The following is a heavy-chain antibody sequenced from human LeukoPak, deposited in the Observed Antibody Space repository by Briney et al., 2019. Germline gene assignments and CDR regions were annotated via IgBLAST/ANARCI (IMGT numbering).Heavy chain of an antibody. CDR2: IRSKAYGGTT. CDR3: TSPRYSSTWYFDS. V-gene: IGHV3-49*03. J-gene: IGHJ4*02. CDR1: GFTFGDYA. D-gene: IGHD6-13*01. Sequence: PGGSLRLSCTASGFTFGDYAMSWFRQAPGKGLEWVGFIRSKAYGGTTEYVASVKGRFIISRDDSKSIAYLRMNSLKTEDTAVYYCTSPRYSSTWYFDSWAREPWSPSPQ.